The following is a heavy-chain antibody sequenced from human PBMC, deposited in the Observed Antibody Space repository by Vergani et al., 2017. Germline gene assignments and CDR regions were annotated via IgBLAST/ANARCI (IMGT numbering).Heavy chain of an antibody. CDR1: GYTFSNYY. CDR3: ARGDYGILTGYRY. Sequence: QVQVVQSGAEVKKSGASVKVSCKTSGYTFSNYYMHWVRQAPGQGLEWMGIINPSGGHTNYAQKFQGRVTMTRDTSTSTVYMELSMLRSEDTAIYYCARGDYGILTGYRYWGQGTLVTVSA. V-gene: IGHV1-46*03. J-gene: IGHJ4*02. D-gene: IGHD3-9*01. CDR2: INPSGGHT.